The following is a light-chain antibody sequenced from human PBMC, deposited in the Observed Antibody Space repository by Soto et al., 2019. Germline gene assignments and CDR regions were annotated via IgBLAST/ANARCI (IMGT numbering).Light chain of an antibody. V-gene: IGKV3-20*01. CDR2: GAS. CDR3: QQYGSSPQGT. Sequence: EIVLTQSSGTLSLSPGERATLSCRASQSVSSTYLAWYQQKPGQAPRLLIYGASSRATGIPDRFSGSGSGTDLTLTITRLEPEDFAVYYCQQYGSSPQGTFGQGTKVEIK. J-gene: IGKJ1*01. CDR1: QSVSSTY.